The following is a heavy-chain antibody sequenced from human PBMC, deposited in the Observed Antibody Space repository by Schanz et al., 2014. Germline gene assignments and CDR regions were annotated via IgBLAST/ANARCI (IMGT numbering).Heavy chain of an antibody. CDR2: ISSSGSYI. Sequence: EVLLVESGGGLVKPGGSLRLSCEASGFTFITYTMNWVRQAPGKGLEWVSSISSSGSYIHYADSVKGRFTISRDNAKNTLYLQMNSLRAEDTAVYYCAREQIMAAAGLVDYWGHGTLVTVSS. D-gene: IGHD6-13*01. J-gene: IGHJ4*01. V-gene: IGHV3-21*02. CDR3: AREQIMAAAGLVDY. CDR1: GFTFITYT.